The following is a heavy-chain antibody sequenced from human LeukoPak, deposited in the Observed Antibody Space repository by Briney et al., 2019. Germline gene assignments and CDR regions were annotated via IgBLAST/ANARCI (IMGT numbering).Heavy chain of an antibody. D-gene: IGHD3-16*01. V-gene: IGHV3-53*01. J-gene: IGHJ6*02. CDR2: IYSGGST. CDR1: GFGFSDFY. Sequence: PGGSLRLSCAASGFGFSDFYMSWVRQAPGKGLEWVSVIYSGGSTYYGESVKGRFTISRDNSKNTVYLQMNALRAEDSAVYYCARGTVWRLGSYGLDVWGQGTTVTVSS. CDR3: ARGTVWRLGSYGLDV.